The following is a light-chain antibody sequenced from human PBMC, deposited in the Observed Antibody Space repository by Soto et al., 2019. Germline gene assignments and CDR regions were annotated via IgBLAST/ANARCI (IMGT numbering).Light chain of an antibody. Sequence: ETVLTQSPATVSLSPGERATLSCRSSQSLTSSYLAWYQQKPGQAPRLLIYGASSRATGIPDRFTGSGSGTDFTLTISRLEPEDFAVYYCQQYDGSPRTFGQGTKVDIK. CDR1: QSLTSSY. V-gene: IGKV3-20*01. CDR2: GAS. CDR3: QQYDGSPRT. J-gene: IGKJ1*01.